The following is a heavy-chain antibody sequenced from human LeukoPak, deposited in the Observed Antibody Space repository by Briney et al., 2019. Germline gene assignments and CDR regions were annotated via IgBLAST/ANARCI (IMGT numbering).Heavy chain of an antibody. J-gene: IGHJ4*02. CDR2: ISGSGGST. CDR3: AKDDGCSGGSCDVGLDY. Sequence: PGESLRLSCVASEFTFSSYAMSWVRQAPGKGLEWVSAISGSGGSTYYADSVKGRFTISRDNSKNTLYLQMNSLRAEDTAVYYCAKDDGCSGGSCDVGLDYWGQGTLVTVSS. V-gene: IGHV3-23*01. D-gene: IGHD2-15*01. CDR1: EFTFSSYA.